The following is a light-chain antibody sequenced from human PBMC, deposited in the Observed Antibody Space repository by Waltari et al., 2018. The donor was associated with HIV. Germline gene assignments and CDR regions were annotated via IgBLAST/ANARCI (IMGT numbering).Light chain of an antibody. V-gene: IGKV3D-15*03. CDR2: DAS. Sequence: VMPQSPATLSLSPGERATLSCRASQSVSSNLAWYQQNPGQAPRLLLYDASFRATGIPARFSGSGSGTEFTLTIDILQSDDFAVYYCQQYTNSPRTFGQGTRVDIK. J-gene: IGKJ2*01. CDR1: QSVSSN. CDR3: QQYTNSPRT.